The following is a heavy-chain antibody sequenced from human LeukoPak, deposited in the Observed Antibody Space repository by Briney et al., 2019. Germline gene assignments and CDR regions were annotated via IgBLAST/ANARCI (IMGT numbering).Heavy chain of an antibody. J-gene: IGHJ4*02. CDR2: ISYDGSNK. CDR3: ARGGPYYGSGSYSPGDY. CDR1: GFTFSNYA. Sequence: GRSLRLSCAASGFTFSNYAMHWVRQAPGKGLEWVAVISYDGSNKYYSDSVKGRFTISRDNSKNALYLQMNSLRAEDTAVYYCARGGPYYGSGSYSPGDYWGQGTLVTVSS. V-gene: IGHV3-30-3*01. D-gene: IGHD3-10*01.